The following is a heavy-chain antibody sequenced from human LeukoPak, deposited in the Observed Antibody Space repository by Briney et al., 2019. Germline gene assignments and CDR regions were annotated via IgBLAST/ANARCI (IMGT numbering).Heavy chain of an antibody. V-gene: IGHV3-66*02. CDR3: ARDFSGAGYMDV. Sequence: GGSLRLSCAASGFTVSSNYMSWVRQAPGKGLEWVSVIYSGGSTYYADSVKGRFTISRDNSKNTLYLQMNSLRAEDTAVYYCARDFSGAGYMDVRGKGTTVTVSS. CDR2: IYSGGST. D-gene: IGHD1-14*01. J-gene: IGHJ6*03. CDR1: GFTVSSNY.